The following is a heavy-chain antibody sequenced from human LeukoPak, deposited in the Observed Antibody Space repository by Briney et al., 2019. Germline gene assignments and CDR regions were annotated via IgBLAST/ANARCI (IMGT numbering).Heavy chain of an antibody. CDR2: IYYSGDT. J-gene: IGHJ4*02. V-gene: IGHV4-59*01. D-gene: IGHD6-13*01. CDR1: GDSISPYY. CDR3: ARSQQLIRTFDC. Sequence: PSETLSLTCTVSGDSISPYYWSWIRHLPGKGLEWIGYIYYSGDTNYNPSLKSRVTMSVDTSKNQFSLKLSSVTAADTAVYYCARSQQLIRTFDCWGQGTLVTVSS.